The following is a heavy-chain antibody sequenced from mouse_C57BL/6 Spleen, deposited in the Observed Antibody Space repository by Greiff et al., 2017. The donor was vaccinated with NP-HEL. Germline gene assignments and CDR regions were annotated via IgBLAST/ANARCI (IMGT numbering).Heavy chain of an antibody. CDR2: ISYDGSN. Sequence: VQLQESGPGLVKPSQSLSLTCSVTGYSITSGYYWNWIRQFPGNKLEWMGYISYDGSNNYNPSLKNRISITRDTSKNQFFLKLNSVTTEDTATYYCARDGYDGYLAYWGQGTLVTVSA. CDR3: ARDGYDGYLAY. J-gene: IGHJ3*01. V-gene: IGHV3-6*01. CDR1: GYSITSGYY. D-gene: IGHD2-3*01.